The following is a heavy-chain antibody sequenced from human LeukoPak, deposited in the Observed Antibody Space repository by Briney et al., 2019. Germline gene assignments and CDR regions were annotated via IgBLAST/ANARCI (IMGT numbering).Heavy chain of an antibody. V-gene: IGHV4-4*07. D-gene: IGHD2-2*02. Sequence: PSETLSLTCTVSGDSISSYYWSWIRQPAGKGLEWNGRIYTSGSTNYNPSLKSRVTMSVDTSKNQFSLKLSSVTAADTAVYYCARDVHCTSTSCYILAYFDPWGQGTLVTVSS. CDR2: IYTSGST. J-gene: IGHJ5*02. CDR3: ARDVHCTSTSCYILAYFDP. CDR1: GDSISSYY.